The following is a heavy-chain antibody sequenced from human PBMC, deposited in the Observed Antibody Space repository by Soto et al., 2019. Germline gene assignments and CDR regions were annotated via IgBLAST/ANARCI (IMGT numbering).Heavy chain of an antibody. CDR2: IFQSGST. CDR1: GGTIRSPDW. J-gene: IGHJ5*02. Sequence: SSETLSLTXGVSGGTIRSPDWWTWVRQPPGKGLEWIGEIFQSGSTNYTPSLESRVTISVDKSKNQFSLTLTSVTAADTAVYFCARGRGRYSSGWSWFDPWGQGILVTVSS. V-gene: IGHV4-4*02. D-gene: IGHD6-19*01. CDR3: ARGRGRYSSGWSWFDP.